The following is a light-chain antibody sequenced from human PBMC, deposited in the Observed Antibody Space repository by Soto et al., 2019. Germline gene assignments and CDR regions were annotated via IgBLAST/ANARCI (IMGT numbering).Light chain of an antibody. Sequence: QSVLTQPASVSGSPGQSITTSCTGTSSDVGGYDYVSWYQLHPGKAPKLMVFEVSNRPSGVSYRFSGSKSGNTASLTISGLQAEDEADYFCSSYSISTAYLFGTGTKVT. CDR2: EVS. CDR3: SSYSISTAYL. CDR1: SSDVGGYDY. J-gene: IGLJ1*01. V-gene: IGLV2-14*01.